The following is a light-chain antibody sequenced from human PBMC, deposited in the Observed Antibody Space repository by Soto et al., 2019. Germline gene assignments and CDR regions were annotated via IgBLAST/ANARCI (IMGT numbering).Light chain of an antibody. CDR2: AAS. Sequence: AIQMTQSPSSLSASVGDRVTITCRASQGIGNDLAWYQQKPGKAPKLLIYAASSLQSGVPSRFSGSGSGTDFTLTISSLQPEDFATYYCLQDYSSLTFGGGTKVELE. J-gene: IGKJ4*01. V-gene: IGKV1-6*01. CDR3: LQDYSSLT. CDR1: QGIGND.